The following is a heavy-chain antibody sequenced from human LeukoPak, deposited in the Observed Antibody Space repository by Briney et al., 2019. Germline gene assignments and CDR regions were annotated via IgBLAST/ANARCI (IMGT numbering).Heavy chain of an antibody. J-gene: IGHJ4*02. Sequence: SETLSLTCTVSGGSVSSDSYYWSWIRQPPGKGLEWIGYIYYSGSTNYNPSLKRRVTISVDTSKNQFSLKLSSVTAADTAVYYCGSEGPTGVRGIDQWGQGTLVTVSS. V-gene: IGHV4-61*01. CDR3: GSEGPTGVRGIDQ. CDR2: IYYSGST. D-gene: IGHD4-23*01. CDR1: GGSVSSDSYY.